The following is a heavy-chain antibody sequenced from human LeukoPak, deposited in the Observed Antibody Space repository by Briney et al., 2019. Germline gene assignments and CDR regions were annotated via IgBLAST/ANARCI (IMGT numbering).Heavy chain of an antibody. Sequence: GGSLRLSCAASGCTFSSYAMSWVRQAPGKGLEWVSVISGSGGSTYYVDSVKGRFTISRDNSKNTLSLQMNSLRAEDTAVYYCAKGDSGYYYDSSGYLNWFDPWGQGTLVTVSS. CDR3: AKGDSGYYYDSSGYLNWFDP. CDR2: ISGSGGST. V-gene: IGHV3-23*01. J-gene: IGHJ5*02. D-gene: IGHD3-22*01. CDR1: GCTFSSYA.